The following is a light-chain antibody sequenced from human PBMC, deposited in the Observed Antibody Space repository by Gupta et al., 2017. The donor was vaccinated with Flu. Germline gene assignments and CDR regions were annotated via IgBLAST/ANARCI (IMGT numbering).Light chain of an antibody. Sequence: VSLGERATINCKSSQSAVFSHNGQSYMDWYQQKPGQSPKLLIHWASMREYGVPDRFRGRGSGTDFTLTSSSRQAEDVAVYYWQQDFLFHRFGGGTRVEI. V-gene: IGKV4-1*01. J-gene: IGKJ4*01. CDR3: QQDFLFHR. CDR2: WAS. CDR1: QSAVFSHNGQSY.